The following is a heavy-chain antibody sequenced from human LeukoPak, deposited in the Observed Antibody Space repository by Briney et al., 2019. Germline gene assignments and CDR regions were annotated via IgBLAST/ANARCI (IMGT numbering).Heavy chain of an antibody. J-gene: IGHJ4*02. CDR3: AKDGHYYDSSGYTY. D-gene: IGHD3-22*01. CDR2: ISGSGGST. V-gene: IGHV3-23*01. CDR1: GFTVSNNY. Sequence: GGSLRLSCAASGFTVSNNYMSWVRQAPGKGLEWVSAISGSGGSTYYADSVKGRFTISRDNSKNTLYLQMNSLRAEDTAVYYCAKDGHYYDSSGYTYWGQGTLVTVSS.